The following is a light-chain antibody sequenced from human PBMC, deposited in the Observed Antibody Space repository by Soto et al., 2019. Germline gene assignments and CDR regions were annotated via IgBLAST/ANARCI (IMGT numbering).Light chain of an antibody. CDR3: SSYAGSGTVI. V-gene: IGLV2-14*01. CDR2: AVS. Sequence: QSALTQPASVSGSPGQSITNSCSGSSSDVGGYNYVSWYQQAPGRPPKLMIYAVSNRPSGISNRFSGSKSGNTASLTISGLQAEDESDYYCSSYAGSGTVIFGGGTKLTVL. J-gene: IGLJ2*01. CDR1: SSDVGGYNY.